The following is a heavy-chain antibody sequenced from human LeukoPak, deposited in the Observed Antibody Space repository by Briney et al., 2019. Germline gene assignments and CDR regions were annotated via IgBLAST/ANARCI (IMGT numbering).Heavy chain of an antibody. J-gene: IGHJ4*02. Sequence: PSETLSLTCTVSGGSISGYYWSWIRQPPGKGLEWIGYIYHSGSTYYNPSLKSRVTISVDRSKNQFSLKLSSVTAADTAVYYCARALSGEVDYWGQGTLVTVSS. V-gene: IGHV4-59*12. CDR1: GGSISGYY. D-gene: IGHD3-16*01. CDR3: ARALSGEVDY. CDR2: IYHSGST.